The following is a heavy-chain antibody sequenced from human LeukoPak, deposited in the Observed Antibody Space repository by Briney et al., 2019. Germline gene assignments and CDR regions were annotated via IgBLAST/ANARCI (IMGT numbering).Heavy chain of an antibody. Sequence: GGSLRLSCAASGFTFSSYWMSWVRQAPGKGLEWVANIKQDGSEKYYVDSVKGRFTISRDNAKNSLYLQMNSLRAEDTAVYYCASIGYCSSTSYSFGFDYWGQGTLVTVSS. J-gene: IGHJ4*02. CDR2: IKQDGSEK. V-gene: IGHV3-7*01. CDR1: GFTFSSYW. D-gene: IGHD2-2*01. CDR3: ASIGYCSSTSYSFGFDY.